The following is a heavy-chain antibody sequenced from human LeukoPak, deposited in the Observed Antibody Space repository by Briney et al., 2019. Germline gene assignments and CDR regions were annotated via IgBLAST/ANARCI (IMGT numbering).Heavy chain of an antibody. Sequence: ASVNVSCKVSGYTLTELSMHWVRQAPGKGLEWMGGFDPEDGETIYAQKFQGRVTMTEDTSTDTAYMELSSLRSEDTAVYYCATRRGSYWGFDYWGQGTLVTVSS. CDR2: FDPEDGET. CDR3: ATRRGSYWGFDY. D-gene: IGHD1-26*01. CDR1: GYTLTELS. J-gene: IGHJ4*02. V-gene: IGHV1-24*01.